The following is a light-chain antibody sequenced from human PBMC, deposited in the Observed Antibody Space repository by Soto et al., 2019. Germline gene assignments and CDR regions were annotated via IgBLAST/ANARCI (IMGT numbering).Light chain of an antibody. V-gene: IGKV3-15*01. CDR2: GAS. Sequence: EIVMTQSPATLSVSPGERATLSCRASQSVSSNLAWYQQKPGQAPRLLIYGASTRATGIPARFSGSGSGTEFTLTISSLQSEDVATYYCLHHNSYPLTFGPGTKVDIK. J-gene: IGKJ3*01. CDR1: QSVSSN. CDR3: LHHNSYPLT.